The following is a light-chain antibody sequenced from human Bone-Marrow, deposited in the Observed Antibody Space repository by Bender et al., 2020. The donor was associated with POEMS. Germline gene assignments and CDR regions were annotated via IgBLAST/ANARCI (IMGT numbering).Light chain of an antibody. CDR2: EGT. J-gene: IGLJ1*01. V-gene: IGLV2-23*01. CDR3: CSFTSTSTYV. CDR1: SSNFGSYSL. Sequence: QSALTQPASVSGSPGQSITISCTGTSSNFGSYSLVSWYQQLPGKAPKLIIYEGTERPSGISNRFSGSKSDNRASLTISGLQTEDEADYYCCSFTSTSTYVFGTGTKVTVL.